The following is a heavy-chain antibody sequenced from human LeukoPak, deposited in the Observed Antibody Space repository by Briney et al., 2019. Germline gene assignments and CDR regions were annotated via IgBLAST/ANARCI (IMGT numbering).Heavy chain of an antibody. CDR2: IKQEGSEK. CDR1: GFTFSSFW. CDR3: ARGFELDY. V-gene: IGHV3-7*01. J-gene: IGHJ4*02. Sequence: GGSLRLSCAASGFTFSSFWMSWVRQAPGKGLEWVADIKQEGSEKYYVGSVKGRFTISRDDARNSLYLQMNSLRAEDTAVYFCARGFELDYWGQGTLVTVSS.